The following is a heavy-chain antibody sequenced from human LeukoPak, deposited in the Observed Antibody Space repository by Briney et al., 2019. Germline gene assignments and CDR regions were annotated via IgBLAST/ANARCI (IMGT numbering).Heavy chain of an antibody. V-gene: IGHV3-74*01. D-gene: IGHD6-19*01. CDR1: GFTFSSYW. CDR2: INSDGSST. J-gene: IGHJ4*02. Sequence: PGGSLRLSCAASGFTFSSYWMHWVRQAPGKGLVWVSRINSDGSSTSYADSVKGRFTISRDNAKNTLYLQMNSLRAEDTAVYYCARESGWYYFDYWGQGTLVTVSS. CDR3: ARESGWYYFDY.